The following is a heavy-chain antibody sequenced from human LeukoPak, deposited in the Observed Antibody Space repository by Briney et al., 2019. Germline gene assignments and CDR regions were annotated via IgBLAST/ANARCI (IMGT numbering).Heavy chain of an antibody. CDR1: GFTFSSYA. CDR3: ARDGASVASYCGGDCYILTYFDY. V-gene: IGHV3-23*01. J-gene: IGHJ4*02. Sequence: PGGSLRLSCVASGFTFSSYALNWVRQGPGKGLEWVSGISGGSDTTYYADSVRDRFTISRDNSKNTLYLQMNSLRAEDTAVYYCARDGASVASYCGGDCYILTYFDYWGQGTLVTVSS. CDR2: ISGGSDTT. D-gene: IGHD2-21*02.